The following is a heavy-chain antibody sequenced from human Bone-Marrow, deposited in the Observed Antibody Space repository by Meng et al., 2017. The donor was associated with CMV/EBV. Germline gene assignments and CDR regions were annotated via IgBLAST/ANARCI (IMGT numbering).Heavy chain of an antibody. V-gene: IGHV1-69*12. J-gene: IGHJ5*02. Sequence: QVQLVQFGAGVKKPGCSVKVPFKASGGTFSSYAISWVRQAPGQGLEWMGGIIPSFGTANYAQKFQGRVTITADESTSTAYMELSSLRSEDTAVYYCARVNPIIVGATPGRFDPWGQGTLVTVSS. CDR3: ARVNPIIVGATPGRFDP. CDR1: GGTFSSYA. D-gene: IGHD1-26*01. CDR2: IIPSFGTA.